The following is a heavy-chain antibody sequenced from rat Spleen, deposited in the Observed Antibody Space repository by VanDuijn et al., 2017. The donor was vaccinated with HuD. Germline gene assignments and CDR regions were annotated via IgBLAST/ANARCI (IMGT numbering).Heavy chain of an antibody. CDR2: ITYDGSGT. CDR1: GFTFSNNN. CDR3: ARADYGYNYWYFDF. Sequence: EVQLVESGGGLVQPGRSLKLSCAASGFTFSNNNMAWVRQAPKKGLEWVATITYDGSGTYYRDSVKGRFTISRDNAKSTLYLQMDSLRSEDTATYYCARADYGYNYWYFDFWGPGTMVTVSS. D-gene: IGHD1-9*01. J-gene: IGHJ1*01. V-gene: IGHV5-7*01.